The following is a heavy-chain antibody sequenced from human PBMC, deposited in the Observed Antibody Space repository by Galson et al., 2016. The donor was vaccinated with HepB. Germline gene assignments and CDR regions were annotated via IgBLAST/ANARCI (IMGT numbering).Heavy chain of an antibody. CDR2: IGSDSHTT. CDR3: ARDVYYWDFDL. Sequence: LRLSCAASGFTSRFTFSSYSMNWVRQAPGKGLEWLSYIGSDSHTTHYADSAKGRFTVSRDNAKNSLYLQMNRLRDENTAAYYCARDVYYWDFDLWGRGTLVPVSS. V-gene: IGHV3-48*02. CDR1: GFTSRFTFSSYS. J-gene: IGHJ2*01. D-gene: IGHD3-16*01.